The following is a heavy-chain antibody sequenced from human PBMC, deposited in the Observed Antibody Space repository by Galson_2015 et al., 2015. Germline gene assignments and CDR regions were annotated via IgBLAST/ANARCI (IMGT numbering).Heavy chain of an antibody. Sequence: SCKASGGTFSSYAISWVRQAPGQGLEWMGGIIPIFGTANYAQKFQGRVTITADESTSTAYMELSSLRSEDTAVYYCASEDIVVVPAAMRAAAANYYYYMDVWGKGTTVTVSS. CDR3: ASEDIVVVPAAMRAAAANYYYYMDV. V-gene: IGHV1-69*01. D-gene: IGHD2-2*01. CDR1: GGTFSSYA. CDR2: IIPIFGTA. J-gene: IGHJ6*03.